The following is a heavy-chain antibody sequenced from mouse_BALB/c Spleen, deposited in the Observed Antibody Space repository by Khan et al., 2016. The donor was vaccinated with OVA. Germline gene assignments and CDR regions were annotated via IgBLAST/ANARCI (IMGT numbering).Heavy chain of an antibody. V-gene: IGHV3-2*02. CDR1: GYSITSEYA. D-gene: IGHD2-4*01. J-gene: IGHJ3*01. CDR2: INYSGNT. CDR3: ARKDYYDYDPFPY. Sequence: DVKLQESGPGLVKPSQSLSLTCTVTGYSITSEYAWNWIRQFPGNKLEWMGYINYSGNTRFNPSLKSRTSITRDTSKNQFFLQLNSGTTEDTATYYCARKDYYDYDPFPYWGQGTLVTVSA.